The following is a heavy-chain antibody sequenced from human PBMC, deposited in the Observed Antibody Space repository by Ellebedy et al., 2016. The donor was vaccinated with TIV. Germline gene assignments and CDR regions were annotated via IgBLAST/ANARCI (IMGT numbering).Heavy chain of an antibody. V-gene: IGHV4-59*01. CDR1: GGSISSYY. CDR3: ARYSSGWYHLDY. Sequence: SETLSLTXTVSGGSISSYYWSWIRQPPGKGLEWIGYIYYSGSTNYNPSLKSRVTISVDTSKNQFSLKLSSVTAADTAVYYCARYSSGWYHLDYWGQGTLVTVSS. CDR2: IYYSGST. J-gene: IGHJ4*02. D-gene: IGHD6-19*01.